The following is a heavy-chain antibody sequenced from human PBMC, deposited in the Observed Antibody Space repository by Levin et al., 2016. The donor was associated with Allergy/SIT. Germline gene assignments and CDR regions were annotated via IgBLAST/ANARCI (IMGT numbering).Heavy chain of an antibody. CDR3: ARLGGYSDDSLDY. CDR2: ITAYSGNA. V-gene: IGHV1-18*01. CDR1: GGTFNSYA. D-gene: IGHD3-22*01. Sequence: ASVKVSCKASGGTFNSYAINWVRQAPGQGLEWMGWITAYSGNANYAQKFQGRVSMITDTSTGTAYMELRSLRSDDTAVYYCARLGGYSDDSLDYWGQGSLVTVSS. J-gene: IGHJ4*02.